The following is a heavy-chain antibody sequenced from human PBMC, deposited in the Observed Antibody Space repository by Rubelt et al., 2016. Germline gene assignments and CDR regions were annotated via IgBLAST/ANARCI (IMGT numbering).Heavy chain of an antibody. CDR2: IYYSGST. CDR3: ARVTVDIVVVPAAYYFDY. J-gene: IGHJ4*02. CDR1: GGSISSYY. V-gene: IGHV4-59*01. Sequence: QVQLQESGPGLVKPSETLSLTCTVSGGSISSYYWSWIRQPPGKGLEWIGYIYYSGSTNYNPFLKSRVSISVDTSKNQFSLKLSSGTAADTAVYYCARVTVDIVVVPAAYYFDYWGQGTLVTVSS. D-gene: IGHD2-2*03.